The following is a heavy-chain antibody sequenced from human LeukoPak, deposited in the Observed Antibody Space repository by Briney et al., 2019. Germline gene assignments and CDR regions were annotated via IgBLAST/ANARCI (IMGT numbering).Heavy chain of an antibody. CDR1: GFTFSSYA. J-gene: IGHJ2*01. CDR3: ATNYGSGSYYNTYWYFDL. D-gene: IGHD3-10*01. CDR2: ISGSAGGGST. V-gene: IGHV3-23*01. Sequence: GGSLRLSCAPSGFTFSSYAMSWVRQAPGKGLEWVSTISGSAGGGSTYYADSVRGRFTISRDNSKNTLYLQMNSLRAEDTAVYYCATNYGSGSYYNTYWYFDLWGRGTLVTVSS.